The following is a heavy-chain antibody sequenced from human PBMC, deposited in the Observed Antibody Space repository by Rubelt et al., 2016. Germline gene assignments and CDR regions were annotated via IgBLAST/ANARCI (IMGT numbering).Heavy chain of an antibody. D-gene: IGHD2-15*01. CDR1: GGSFIGYY. CDR3: ARPQYSWVATIDY. CDR2: INHRGST. Sequence: QVQLQQWGAGLLKPSETLSLTCAVYGGSFIGYYWSWIRQPPGKGLEWIGEINHRGSTTSKPSIKSRVTLSVNTAMNQFSLKLTSVTAADTAVYYYARPQYSWVATIDYWGQGTLVTVSS. V-gene: IGHV4-34*01. J-gene: IGHJ4*02.